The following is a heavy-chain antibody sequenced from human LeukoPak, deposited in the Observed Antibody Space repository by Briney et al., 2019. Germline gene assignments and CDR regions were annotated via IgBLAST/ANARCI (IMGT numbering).Heavy chain of an antibody. D-gene: IGHD1-7*01. V-gene: IGHV3-48*02. Sequence: GGYLRLSCAASGFTFSYYSMNWVRQAPGKGLEWVSYISSSSISIYYADSVKGRFTVSRDNANNSLFLQMNSLRDEDTAGYYCARDLTRTTDIDYWGQGTLVTVSS. CDR3: ARDLTRTTDIDY. CDR2: ISSSSISI. CDR1: GFTFSYYS. J-gene: IGHJ4*02.